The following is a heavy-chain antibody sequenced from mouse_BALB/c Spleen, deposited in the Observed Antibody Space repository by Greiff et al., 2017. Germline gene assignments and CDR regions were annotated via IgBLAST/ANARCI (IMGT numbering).Heavy chain of an antibody. D-gene: IGHD2-10*02. CDR3: ARGYEGAMDY. V-gene: IGHV1-87*01. J-gene: IGHJ4*01. CDR1: GYTFTSYW. CDR2: IYPGDGDT. Sequence: QVQLQQSGAELARPGASVKLSCKASGYTFTSYWMQWVKQRPGQGLEWIGAIYPGDGDTRYTQKFKGKATLTADKSSSTAYMQLSSLASEDSAVYYCARGYEGAMDYWGQGTSVTVSS.